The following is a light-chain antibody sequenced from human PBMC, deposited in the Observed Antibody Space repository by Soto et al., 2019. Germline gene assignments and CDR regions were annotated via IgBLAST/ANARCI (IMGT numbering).Light chain of an antibody. J-gene: IGKJ4*01. CDR3: LQVYNYPLT. CDR1: QSISSY. V-gene: IGKV1-6*01. Sequence: IQMTQSPSSLSASVGDRVTITCRASQSISSYLNWYQQKPGKAPNLLIYAASSLQSGVPSTFSGSGSGTDFTLTISSLQPEDFATYYCLQVYNYPLTFGGGTKVDIK. CDR2: AAS.